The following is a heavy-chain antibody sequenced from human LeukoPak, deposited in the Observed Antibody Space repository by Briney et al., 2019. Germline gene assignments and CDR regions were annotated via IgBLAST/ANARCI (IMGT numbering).Heavy chain of an antibody. Sequence: SETLSLTCTVSGVPISSYHGSWIRQPPGKGLEWIGYIYYSGSTNYDPSLKSRVTISVDTSKSQFSLRLSSATAADTAVYYCARDSLLGNYFDYWGQGTPVTVSS. CDR1: GVPISSYH. J-gene: IGHJ4*02. V-gene: IGHV4-59*01. D-gene: IGHD2-15*01. CDR2: IYYSGST. CDR3: ARDSLLGNYFDY.